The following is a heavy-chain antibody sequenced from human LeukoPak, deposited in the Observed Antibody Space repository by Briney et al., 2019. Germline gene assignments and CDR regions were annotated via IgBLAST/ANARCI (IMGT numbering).Heavy chain of an antibody. V-gene: IGHV4-34*01. CDR3: ARAITIFGVVIGPRFDP. CDR1: GGSFSGYY. CDR2: INHSGST. J-gene: IGHJ5*02. Sequence: SETLSLTCAVYGGSFSGYYWSWIRQPPGKGLEWIGEINHSGSTNYNPSLKSRVTISVDTSKNQFSLKLSSVTAADTAVYYCARAITIFGVVIGPRFDPWGQGTLVTASS. D-gene: IGHD3-3*01.